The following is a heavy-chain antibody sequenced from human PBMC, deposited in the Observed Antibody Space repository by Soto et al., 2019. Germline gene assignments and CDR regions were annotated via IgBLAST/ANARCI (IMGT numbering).Heavy chain of an antibody. CDR3: ARAYGGNSIDY. CDR2: ISPYNGDT. V-gene: IGHV1-18*01. CDR1: GYTFTSYG. D-gene: IGHD3-10*01. J-gene: IGHJ4*02. Sequence: QVPLVQSGAEVKKPGASVKVSCKASGYTFTSYGISWVRQAPGQGLEWVGWISPYNGDTNYAQRLQGRLTLTTDTSTSTAYMELRSLTSDDTAVYYCARAYGGNSIDYWGQGALVTVSS.